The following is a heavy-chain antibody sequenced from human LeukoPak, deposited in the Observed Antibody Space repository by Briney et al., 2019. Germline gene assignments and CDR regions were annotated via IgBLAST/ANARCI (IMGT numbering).Heavy chain of an antibody. CDR3: ARPSQSSSYYYFDY. CDR2: IYYSGST. CDR1: GGSISSYY. D-gene: IGHD6-13*01. Sequence: SETLSPTCTVSGGSISSYYWRWVRQPPGKGMEWVGYIYYSGSTNYNPSLKSRVSISVDTSKNPFSLKLSSVTAAGTAVYYCARPSQSSSYYYFDYWGQGTLVTVSS. J-gene: IGHJ4*02. V-gene: IGHV4-59*01.